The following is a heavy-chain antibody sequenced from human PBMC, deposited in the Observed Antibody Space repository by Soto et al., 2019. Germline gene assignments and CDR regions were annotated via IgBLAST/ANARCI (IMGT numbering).Heavy chain of an antibody. Sequence: QVRLVQSGAEVRRPGASVKVSCNAPGDTFTSYYLNWVRQAPGQGLEWMGVINPHGGSTKHAQKFQDRVTMTGATSRSTVYRALRSVRSDDTAIYYCARSSGGNFGIIIEGSNWFDPWGQGTLVTVSS. J-gene: IGHJ5*02. D-gene: IGHD3-3*01. V-gene: IGHV1-46*01. CDR1: GDTFTSYY. CDR3: ARSSGGNFGIIIEGSNWFDP. CDR2: INPHGGST.